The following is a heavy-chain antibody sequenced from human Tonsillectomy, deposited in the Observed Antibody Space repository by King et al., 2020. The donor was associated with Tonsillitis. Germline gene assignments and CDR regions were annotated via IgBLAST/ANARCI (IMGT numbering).Heavy chain of an antibody. Sequence: VKLVESGGGLVQPGGSLRLSCVASGFTLSRYSMNWVRQAPGKGPEWVSAISESGRTIYYADSVKGRFTISRDNAKNSLYLQMNSLRAGDTALYYCARDLGIDTYWDWYFDLWGRGTLVTVSS. D-gene: IGHD7-27*01. J-gene: IGHJ2*01. CDR3: ARDLGIDTYWDWYFDL. CDR1: GFTLSRYS. V-gene: IGHV3-48*01. CDR2: ISESGRTI.